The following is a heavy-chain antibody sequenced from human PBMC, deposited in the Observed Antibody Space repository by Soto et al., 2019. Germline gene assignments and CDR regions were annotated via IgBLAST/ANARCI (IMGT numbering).Heavy chain of an antibody. CDR3: AKGGIGVVTGDYGMDV. Sequence: EVQLLESGGGLVQPGGSLRLSCAASGFTFSSYAMSWVRQAPGKGLEWVSAISGSGGSTYYADSVKGRFTISRDNSKNTLYLQMNSLRAEDPAVYYCAKGGIGVVTGDYGMDVWGQGTTVTVSS. CDR1: GFTFSSYA. D-gene: IGHD3-3*01. CDR2: ISGSGGST. J-gene: IGHJ6*02. V-gene: IGHV3-23*01.